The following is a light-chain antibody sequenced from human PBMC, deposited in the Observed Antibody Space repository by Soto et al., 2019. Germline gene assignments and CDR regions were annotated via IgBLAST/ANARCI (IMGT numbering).Light chain of an antibody. CDR2: GAS. CDR1: QSVNSN. J-gene: IGKJ5*01. CDR3: QQYNNWPPIT. Sequence: EIVMTPSPATLSVSPVERATLSCKASQSVNSNVAWYQQEPGQAPRLLIYGASTRATGIPARFSGTVSGTEFALTISSLQSEDFAVYYCQQYNNWPPITFGQGTRLEIK. V-gene: IGKV3D-15*01.